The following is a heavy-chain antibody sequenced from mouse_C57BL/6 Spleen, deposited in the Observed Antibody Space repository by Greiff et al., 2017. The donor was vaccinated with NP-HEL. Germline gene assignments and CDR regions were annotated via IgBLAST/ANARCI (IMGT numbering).Heavy chain of an antibody. CDR1: GFSLTSYG. J-gene: IGHJ2*01. V-gene: IGHV2-2*01. CDR3: ARGEDFDY. CDR2: IWSGGST. Sequence: QVQLQQSGPGLVQPSGFSLTSYGVHWVRQSPGKGLEWLGVIWSGGSTDYNAAFISRLSISKDNSKSQVFFKMNSLQADDTAIYYCARGEDFDYWGQGTTLTVSS.